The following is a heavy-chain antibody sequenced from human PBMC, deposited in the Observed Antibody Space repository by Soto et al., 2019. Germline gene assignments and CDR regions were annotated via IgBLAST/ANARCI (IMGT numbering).Heavy chain of an antibody. J-gene: IGHJ6*02. CDR1: GYTFTSYG. Sequence: ASVKVSCKASGYTFTSYGISRVRQAPGQGLEWMGWISAYNGNTNYAQKLQGRVTMTTDTSTSTAYMELRSLRSDDTAVYYCARESPVPYDSSGYLVYYYGMDVWGQGTTVTVSS. V-gene: IGHV1-18*04. CDR2: ISAYNGNT. CDR3: ARESPVPYDSSGYLVYYYGMDV. D-gene: IGHD3-22*01.